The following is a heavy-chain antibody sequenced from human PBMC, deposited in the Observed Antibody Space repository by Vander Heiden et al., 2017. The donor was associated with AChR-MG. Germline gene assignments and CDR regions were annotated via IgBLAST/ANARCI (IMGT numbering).Heavy chain of an antibody. Sequence: QVQLVQSGAEVKKPGASVKVSCKASGYTFTSYAMHWVRQAPGQRLEWMGWINAGNGNTKYSQKFQGRVTITRDTSASTAYMELSSLRSEDTAVYYCAREDVVVGAARVPVGFDPWCQGTLVTVSS. V-gene: IGHV1-3*01. CDR2: INAGNGNT. J-gene: IGHJ5*02. CDR3: AREDVVVGAARVPVGFDP. D-gene: IGHD2-15*01. CDR1: GYTFTSYA.